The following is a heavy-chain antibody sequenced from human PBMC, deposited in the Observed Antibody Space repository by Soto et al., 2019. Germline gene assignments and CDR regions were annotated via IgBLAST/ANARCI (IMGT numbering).Heavy chain of an antibody. V-gene: IGHV3-9*01. CDR2: ISWNSGSI. CDR1: GFTFDDYA. D-gene: IGHD3-10*01. CDR3: ATGRYGSGTYPDY. J-gene: IGHJ4*02. Sequence: EVQLVESGGGLVQPGRSLRLSCAASGFTFDDYAMHWVRQAPGKGLEWVSGISWNSGSIGYADSVKGRFTISRDNATNSLYVHMNSRRAEDTELYYCATGRYGSGTYPDYCCQETLVTVSS.